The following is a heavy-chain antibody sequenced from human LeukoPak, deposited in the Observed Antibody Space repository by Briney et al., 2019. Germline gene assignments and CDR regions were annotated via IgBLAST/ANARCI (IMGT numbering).Heavy chain of an antibody. CDR2: ISGDGGST. CDR1: GFTFDDYA. J-gene: IGHJ4*02. V-gene: IGHV3-43*02. CDR3: AKAVYSSAWSDLDY. D-gene: IGHD6-19*01. Sequence: GGSLRLSCAASGFTFDDYAMHWVRHAPGKGLEWVSLISGDGGSTYYADSVKGRFTVSRDTSKTSLYLQMNSLRTEDTAFYYCAKAVYSSAWSDLDYWGQGTLVTVSS.